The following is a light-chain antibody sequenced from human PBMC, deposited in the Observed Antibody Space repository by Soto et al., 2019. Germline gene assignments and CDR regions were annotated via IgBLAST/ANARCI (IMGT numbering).Light chain of an antibody. V-gene: IGKV3-20*01. J-gene: IGKJ5*01. CDR1: QSVSSSY. Sequence: EIVLTQSPGTMSLSPGERYTLSRLASQSVSSSYLAWYQQKPGQAPRLLIYGASSRATGIPDRFSGSGSGTDFTLPISRLEPEDFAVYYCQQYGSSPPITFGQGTRLDIK. CDR2: GAS. CDR3: QQYGSSPPIT.